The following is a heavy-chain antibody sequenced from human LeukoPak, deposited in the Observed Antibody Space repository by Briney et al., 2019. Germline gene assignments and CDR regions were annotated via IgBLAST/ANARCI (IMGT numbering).Heavy chain of an antibody. V-gene: IGHV1-2*02. CDR1: GYAFTGSY. D-gene: IGHD1-1*01. J-gene: IGHJ3*01. Sequence: ASVKVSCKAAGYAFTGSYIHWVRQAPGQGREWMGWIHSNDGFTAYAQNFQGRVTMTRDTSISTAYMDLSRLTSDDTAVYFCARDRGARLERFYAFDFWGQGTTVTVSS. CDR3: ARDRGARLERFYAFDF. CDR2: IHSNDGFT.